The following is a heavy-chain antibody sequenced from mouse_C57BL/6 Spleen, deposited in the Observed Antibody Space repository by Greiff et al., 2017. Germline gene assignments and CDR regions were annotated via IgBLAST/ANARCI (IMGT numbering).Heavy chain of an antibody. V-gene: IGHV1-58*01. J-gene: IGHJ1*03. CDR2: IYIGNGYT. CDR1: GYTFTSYG. D-gene: IGHD1-1*01. CDR3: ARRSTTGWDWYFGG. Sequence: VQLQQSGAELVRPGSSVKMSCKTSGYTFTSYGINWVKQRPGQGLEWIGYIYIGNGYTEYNEKFKGKATLTPATSSSTAYMQLRSLTSEDSASYGSARRSTTGWDWYFGGWGTGTTVTVSS.